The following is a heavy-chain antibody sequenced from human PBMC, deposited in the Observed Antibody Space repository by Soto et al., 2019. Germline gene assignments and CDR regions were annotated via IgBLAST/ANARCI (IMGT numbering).Heavy chain of an antibody. V-gene: IGHV3-30*18. CDR2: ISYDGSDE. Sequence: QVQLVESGGGVVQPGRSLRLSCAASGFTFRSFGMHWVRQAPGKGLEWVALISYDGSDEYYADSVKGRFTVSRDNSKNTLYLQMNSLQVEDTAIYYCAKHLAYTPSDGMDVWGQGTTVTVSS. CDR1: GFTFRSFG. D-gene: IGHD2-2*02. CDR3: AKHLAYTPSDGMDV. J-gene: IGHJ6*02.